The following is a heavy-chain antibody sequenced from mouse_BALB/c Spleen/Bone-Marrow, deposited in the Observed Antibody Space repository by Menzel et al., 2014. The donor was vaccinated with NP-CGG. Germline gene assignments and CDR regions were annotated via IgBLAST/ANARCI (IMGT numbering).Heavy chain of an antibody. J-gene: IGHJ2*01. CDR2: IHYSGNT. V-gene: IGHV3-1*02. D-gene: IGHD1-1*01. CDR3: VRETKVVADFDY. Sequence: DVKLVESGPDLVKPSQSLSLTCTATGYSITSGYGWHWIRQFPGNKLEWMGYIHYSGNTDYNPSLKSRISITRDTSKNQFFLQLNSVTTEDTATYYCVRETKVVADFDYWGQGTTLTVSS. CDR1: GYSITSGYG.